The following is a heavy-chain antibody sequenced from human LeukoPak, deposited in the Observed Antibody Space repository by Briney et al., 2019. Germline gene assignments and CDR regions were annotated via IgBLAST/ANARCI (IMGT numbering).Heavy chain of an antibody. CDR1: GFTFSSYA. V-gene: IGHV3-23*01. Sequence: GGSLRLSCAASGFTFSSYAMSWVRQAPGKGLEWVSAISGSGGGTYYADSVKGRFTISRDNSKNTLYLQMNSLRAEDTAVYYCAKLPLDVVVVAATTSWFDPWGQGTLVTVSS. J-gene: IGHJ5*02. CDR3: AKLPLDVVVVAATTSWFDP. CDR2: ISGSGGGT. D-gene: IGHD2-15*01.